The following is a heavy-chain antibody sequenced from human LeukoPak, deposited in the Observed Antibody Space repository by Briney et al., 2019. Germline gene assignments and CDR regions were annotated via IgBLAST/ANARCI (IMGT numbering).Heavy chain of an antibody. J-gene: IGHJ3*02. CDR3: ARDDCTSTSCSSGAFDI. Sequence: SETLSLTCTVSAGSISSYYWSWIRQPAGKGLEWIGRIYTSGSTNYNPSLKSRVTMSVDTSTNQFSLKLSSVTAADTAVYYCARDDCTSTSCSSGAFDIWGQGTMVTVSS. CDR2: IYTSGST. V-gene: IGHV4-4*07. D-gene: IGHD2-2*01. CDR1: AGSISSYY.